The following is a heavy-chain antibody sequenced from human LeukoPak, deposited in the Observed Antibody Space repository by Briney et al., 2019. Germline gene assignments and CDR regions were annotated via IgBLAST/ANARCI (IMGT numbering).Heavy chain of an antibody. Sequence: ASVKVSCKASGYTFTSYYMHWVRQAPGQGLEWMGRINPNSGGTNYAQKFQGRVTMTGDTSISTAYMELSRLRSDDTAVYYCARVEPLWFGEFKSAEFAYWGQGTLVTVSS. CDR3: ARVEPLWFGEFKSAEFAY. CDR1: GYTFTSYY. V-gene: IGHV1-2*06. J-gene: IGHJ4*02. CDR2: INPNSGGT. D-gene: IGHD3-10*01.